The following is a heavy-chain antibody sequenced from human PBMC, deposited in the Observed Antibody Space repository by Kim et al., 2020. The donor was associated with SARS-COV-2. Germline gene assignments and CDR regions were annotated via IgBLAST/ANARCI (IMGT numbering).Heavy chain of an antibody. D-gene: IGHD3-10*01. V-gene: IGHV3-23*01. J-gene: IGHJ4*02. Sequence: YADSAKGRFTLSRDNSKNTLYLQMNSLRAEDTAIYYCTKGELPDQYFDYWGQGTPVTVSS. CDR3: TKGELPDQYFDY.